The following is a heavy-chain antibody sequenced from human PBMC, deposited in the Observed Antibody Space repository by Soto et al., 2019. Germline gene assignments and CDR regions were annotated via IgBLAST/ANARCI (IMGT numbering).Heavy chain of an antibody. V-gene: IGHV3-33*01. CDR2: IWFDGTNK. D-gene: IGHD4-4*01. J-gene: IGHJ4*02. CDR3: ARDGHGPSSNYARTLDY. Sequence: HPGGSLRLSCATSGFTFSSYGMHWVRQAPGKGLEWVAAIWFDGTNKYYGDSVKGRFTISRDNSKNTLYLQMNSLRAEDTAVYYCARDGHGPSSNYARTLDYWGQGTQVTVSS. CDR1: GFTFSSYG.